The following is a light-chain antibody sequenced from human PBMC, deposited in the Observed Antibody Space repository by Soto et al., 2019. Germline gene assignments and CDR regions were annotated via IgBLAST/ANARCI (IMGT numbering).Light chain of an antibody. V-gene: IGKV3-20*01. CDR2: GAS. CDR3: QQYGNSPPLT. CDR1: QSVSSR. J-gene: IGKJ4*01. Sequence: EIVLTQSPGTLSLSPGERATLSCRASQSVSSRLAWYQQRPGQAPRLLIYGASSRATGIPDRFSGSGSGTDFTLTISRLEPEDFALYYCQQYGNSPPLTFGGGTKVDIK.